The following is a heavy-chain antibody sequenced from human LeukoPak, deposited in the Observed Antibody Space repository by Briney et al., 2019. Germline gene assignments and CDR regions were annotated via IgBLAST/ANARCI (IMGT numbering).Heavy chain of an antibody. CDR2: IWYDGSNK. CDR3: ARMATITSEAY. Sequence: SGGSLRLSCAASGFTFSSYGMHWVRQAPGKGLEWVAVIWYDGSNKYYADSVKGRFTISRDNSKNTLYLQMNSLRAEDTAVYYCARMATITSEAYWGQGTLVTVSS. D-gene: IGHD5-24*01. J-gene: IGHJ4*02. V-gene: IGHV3-33*01. CDR1: GFTFSSYG.